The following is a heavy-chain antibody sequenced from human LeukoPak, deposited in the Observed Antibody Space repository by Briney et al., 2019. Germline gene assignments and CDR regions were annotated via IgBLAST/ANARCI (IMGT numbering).Heavy chain of an antibody. Sequence: SETLSLTCTVSGGSISSYYWSWIRQPPGKGLEWIGEINHSGSTNYNPSLKSRVTISVDTSKNQFSLKLSSVTAADTAVYYCARVYGNIDYWGQGTLVTVSS. CDR3: ARVYGNIDY. J-gene: IGHJ4*02. CDR1: GGSISSYY. CDR2: INHSGST. D-gene: IGHD1-14*01. V-gene: IGHV4-34*01.